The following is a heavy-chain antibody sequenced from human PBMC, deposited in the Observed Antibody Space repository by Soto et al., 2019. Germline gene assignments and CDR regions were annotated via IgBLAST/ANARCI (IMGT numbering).Heavy chain of an antibody. V-gene: IGHV3-7*01. D-gene: IGHD3-22*01. CDR2: IKQDGSEK. CDR1: GFTFSSYW. J-gene: IGHJ6*02. Sequence: SLRLSCAASGFTFSSYWMSWVRQAPGKGLEWVANIKQDGSEKYYVDSVKGRFTISRDNAKNSLYLQMNSLRAEDTAVYYCARDQYYYDSSGRYYYYGMDVWGQGTTVTVSS. CDR3: ARDQYYYDSSGRYYYYGMDV.